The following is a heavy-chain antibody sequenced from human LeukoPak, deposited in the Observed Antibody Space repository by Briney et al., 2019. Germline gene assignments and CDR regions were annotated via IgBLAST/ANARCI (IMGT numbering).Heavy chain of an antibody. CDR2: IIPIFGIA. V-gene: IGHV1-69*04. CDR3: ARHFTYGDYEPAHFDY. CDR1: GGTLSSYA. D-gene: IGHD4-17*01. Sequence: SVKVSCKASGGTLSSYAISWVRQAPGQGLEWMGRIIPIFGIANYAQKFQGRVTITADKSTSTAYMELSSLRSEDTAVYYCARHFTYGDYEPAHFDYWGQGTLVTVSS. J-gene: IGHJ4*02.